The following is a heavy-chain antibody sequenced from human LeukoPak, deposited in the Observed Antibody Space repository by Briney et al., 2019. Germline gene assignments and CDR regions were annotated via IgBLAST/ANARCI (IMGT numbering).Heavy chain of an antibody. CDR1: GFTFDDYA. V-gene: IGHV3-9*01. Sequence: PGRSLRLSCAASGFTFDDYAMHWVRQAPGKGLEWVSGISWNSGSIGYADSVKGRFTISRDNAKNSLYLQMNSLRAEDTAVYYCARILGSDEGADFWGQGTLVTVS. CDR3: ARILGSDEGADF. D-gene: IGHD1-26*01. CDR2: ISWNSGSI. J-gene: IGHJ4*02.